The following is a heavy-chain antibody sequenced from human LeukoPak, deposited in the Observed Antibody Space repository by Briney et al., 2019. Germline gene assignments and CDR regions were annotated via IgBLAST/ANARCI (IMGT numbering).Heavy chain of an antibody. CDR1: GFTFSSYS. CDR2: ISSSSSYI. CDR3: ARHSLSSKWLVLDY. Sequence: GGSLRLSCAASGFTFSSYSMNWVRQAPGKGLEWVSSISSSSSYIYYADSVKGRFTISRDNAKNSLYLQMNSLRAEDTAVYYCARHSLSSKWLVLDYWGQGTLVTVSS. J-gene: IGHJ4*02. V-gene: IGHV3-21*01. D-gene: IGHD6-19*01.